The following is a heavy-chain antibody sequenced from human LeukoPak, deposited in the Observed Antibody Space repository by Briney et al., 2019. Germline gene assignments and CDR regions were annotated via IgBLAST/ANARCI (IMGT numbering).Heavy chain of an antibody. D-gene: IGHD4-17*01. V-gene: IGHV1-18*01. CDR3: ARGAYGDK. CDR1: GYTLTSYG. J-gene: IGHJ4*02. Sequence: ASVKVSCEASGYTLTSYGIHWMRQAPGQGLEWMGWISTQSGNTNYAQKVQGRLTLTTGRSTNTAYMELRSLRSDDTAVYYCARGAYGDKWGQGTMVTVSS. CDR2: ISTQSGNT.